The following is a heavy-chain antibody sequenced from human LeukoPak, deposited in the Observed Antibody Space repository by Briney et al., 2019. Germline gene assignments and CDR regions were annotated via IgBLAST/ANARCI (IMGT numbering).Heavy chain of an antibody. CDR2: IYSDGST. CDR1: GFTVSSNY. D-gene: IGHD1-26*01. J-gene: IGHJ3*02. Sequence: PGGSLRLSCAASGFTVSSNYMSWVRQAPGTGLEWVSGIYSDGSTYYAASVKGRFSISRDKSKNTVYLQMNSLRAEDTAVYYCARELREHGVFDIWGQGTMVTVSS. CDR3: ARELREHGVFDI. V-gene: IGHV3-53*01.